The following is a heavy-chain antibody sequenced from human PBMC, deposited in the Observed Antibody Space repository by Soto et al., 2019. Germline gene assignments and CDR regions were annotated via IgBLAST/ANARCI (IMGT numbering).Heavy chain of an antibody. CDR1: GSSLSGFY. V-gene: IGHV4-59*01. D-gene: IGHD5-12*01. J-gene: IGHJ4*02. CDR3: ARVQMATLYFDS. Sequence: PSETLSLTCTVSGSSLSGFYWTWVRQPPGRGLEWIGYVYYSGTHNYNPSLKSRLTISIDTSKNQFSLKLSSVTAADTAVYYCARVQMATLYFDSWGQGTLVTVS. CDR2: VYYSGTH.